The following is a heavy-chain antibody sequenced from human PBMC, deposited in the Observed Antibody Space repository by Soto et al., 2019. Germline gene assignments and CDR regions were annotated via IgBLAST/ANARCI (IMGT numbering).Heavy chain of an antibody. J-gene: IGHJ4*02. Sequence: SVKVSCKASGGTFSSYAISWVQQAPGQGLEWMGGIIPIFGTANYAQKFQGRVTITADESTSTAYMELSSLRSEDTAVYYCARQDRGGQQPGYWGQGTLVTVSS. CDR1: GGTFSSYA. D-gene: IGHD6-13*01. V-gene: IGHV1-69*13. CDR3: ARQDRGGQQPGY. CDR2: IIPIFGTA.